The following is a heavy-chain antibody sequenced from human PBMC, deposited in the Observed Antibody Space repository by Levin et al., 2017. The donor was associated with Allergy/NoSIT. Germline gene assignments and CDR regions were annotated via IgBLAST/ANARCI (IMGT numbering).Heavy chain of an antibody. D-gene: IGHD3-22*01. CDR2: IYYSGST. V-gene: IGHV4-59*01. CDR1: GGSISSYY. J-gene: IGHJ4*02. CDR3: AADYYDSRGYYYVGY. Sequence: SETLSLTCTVSGGSISSYYWSWIRQPPGKGLEWIGYIYYSGSTNYNPSLKSRVTISVDTSKNQFSLKLSSVTAADTAVYYCAADYYDSRGYYYVGYWGQGTLVTVSS.